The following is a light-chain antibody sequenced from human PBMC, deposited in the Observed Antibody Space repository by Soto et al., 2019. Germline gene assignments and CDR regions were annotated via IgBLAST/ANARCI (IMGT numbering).Light chain of an antibody. CDR3: QQSYSSLWT. CDR1: QSISTS. V-gene: IGKV1-39*01. Sequence: DIQMTQSPSSLSASVGDRVTITCRASQSISTSLNWYQQKPGKAPKLLIYAASSLQSGVPSRFSGSGSGTDFTLTIGSLQSEDFATYYCQQSYSSLWTFGQGTKVEAK. J-gene: IGKJ1*01. CDR2: AAS.